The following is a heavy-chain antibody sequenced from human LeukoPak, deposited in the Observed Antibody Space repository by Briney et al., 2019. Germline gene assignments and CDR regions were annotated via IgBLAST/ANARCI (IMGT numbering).Heavy chain of an antibody. CDR2: IYHSGST. V-gene: IGHV4-38-2*02. CDR3: ARASYSSSSEDDAFDI. J-gene: IGHJ3*02. D-gene: IGHD6-6*01. CDR1: GYSISSGYY. Sequence: SETLSLTCTVSGYSISSGYYWGWIRQPPGKGLEWIGSIYHSGSTYYNPSLKSRVTISVDTSKNQFSLKLSSVTAADTAVYYCARASYSSSSEDDAFDIWGQGTMVTVSS.